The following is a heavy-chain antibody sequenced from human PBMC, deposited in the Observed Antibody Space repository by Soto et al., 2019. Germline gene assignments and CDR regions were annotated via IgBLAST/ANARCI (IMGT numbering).Heavy chain of an antibody. V-gene: IGHV4-39*01. CDR1: GGSISSSSYY. CDR2: IYYSGST. CDR3: ARRGGPSGSYRYWFDP. D-gene: IGHD1-26*01. Sequence: SETLSLTCTVSGGSISSSSYYWGWIRQPPGKGLEWIGSIYYSGSTYYNPSLKSRVTISVDTSKNQFSLKLSSVTAADTAVYYCARRGGPSGSYRYWFDPWGQGTLVTVSS. J-gene: IGHJ5*02.